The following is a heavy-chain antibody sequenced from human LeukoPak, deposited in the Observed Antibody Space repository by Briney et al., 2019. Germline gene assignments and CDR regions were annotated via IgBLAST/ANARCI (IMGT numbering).Heavy chain of an antibody. Sequence: ASVKVSCKASGYTFTGYYMHWVRQAPGQGLEWMGWINPNSGGTNYAQKFQGRVTMTRDTSISTAYMELSRLRSDDTAVYYCARESSDSSGYYSDYWSQGTLVTVSS. CDR1: GYTFTGYY. CDR2: INPNSGGT. V-gene: IGHV1-2*02. D-gene: IGHD3-22*01. J-gene: IGHJ4*02. CDR3: ARESSDSSGYYSDY.